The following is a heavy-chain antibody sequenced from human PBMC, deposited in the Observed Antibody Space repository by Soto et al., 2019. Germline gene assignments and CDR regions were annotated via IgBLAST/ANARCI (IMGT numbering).Heavy chain of an antibody. CDR2: ISYDGSNK. CDR1: GFTFSSYG. J-gene: IGHJ3*02. V-gene: IGHV3-30*03. CDR3: YIWGSYRYAPDAFDI. Sequence: QVQLVESGGGVVQPGRSLRLSCAASGFTFSSYGMHWVRQAPGKGLEWVAVISYDGSNKYYADSVKGRITISRDNSKNTRYLQMNSLRAEDTAVDYCYIWGSYRYAPDAFDIWGQGTMVTVSS. D-gene: IGHD3-16*02.